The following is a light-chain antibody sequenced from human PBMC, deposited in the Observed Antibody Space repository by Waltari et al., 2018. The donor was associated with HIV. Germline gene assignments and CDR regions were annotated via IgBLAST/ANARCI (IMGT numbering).Light chain of an antibody. CDR1: RSNIGAGYF. V-gene: IGLV1-40*01. CDR2: SDI. Sequence: QSALTQPPSVSGAPGQRVTISCTGNRSNIGAGYFVHWYQHRPGTAPNLLVYSDINRPSGVPDRFSGSKSGTSASLVITGLQAEDEADYYCQSYDSSLRASVFGGGTKLTVL. J-gene: IGLJ2*01. CDR3: QSYDSSLRASV.